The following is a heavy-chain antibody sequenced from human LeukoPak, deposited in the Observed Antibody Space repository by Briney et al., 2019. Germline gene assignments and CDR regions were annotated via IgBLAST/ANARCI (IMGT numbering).Heavy chain of an antibody. CDR2: IYTSGST. J-gene: IGHJ4*02. Sequence: PSETLSLTCTVSGGSISSYYWSWIRQPPGKGLEWIGYIYTSGSTNYNPSIKSRVTISVDTSKNQFSLKLSSVTAADTAVYYCARHPNWGTLEDYFDYWGQGTLVTVSS. CDR3: ARHPNWGTLEDYFDY. D-gene: IGHD7-27*01. CDR1: GGSISSYY. V-gene: IGHV4-4*09.